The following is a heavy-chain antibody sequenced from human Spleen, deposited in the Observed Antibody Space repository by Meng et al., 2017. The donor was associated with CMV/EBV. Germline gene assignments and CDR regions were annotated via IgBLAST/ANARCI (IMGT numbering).Heavy chain of an antibody. J-gene: IGHJ4*02. CDR3: ARAHCDFWSGYYNFDS. D-gene: IGHD3-3*01. CDR2: INHSGST. Sequence: GSLRLSCAVFGGSFSGYYWSWIGQPPGKGLEWIGEINHSGSTNYNPSLKSRVTISVDTSKTQFSLKVTSVTAADTAVYYCARAHCDFWSGYYNFDSWGQGTLVTVSS. CDR1: GGSFSGYY. V-gene: IGHV4-34*01.